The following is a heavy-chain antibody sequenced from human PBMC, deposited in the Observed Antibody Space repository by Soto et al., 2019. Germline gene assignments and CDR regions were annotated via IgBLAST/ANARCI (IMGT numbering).Heavy chain of an antibody. CDR1: GFTFSSYD. J-gene: IGHJ4*02. D-gene: IGHD6-6*01. CDR2: ISGSGGST. Sequence: GGSLRLSCAASGFTFSSYDMSWVRQAPGKGLEWVSIISGSGGSTYYADSVKGRFTISRDNSKNTLYLQMNSLRADDTAVYYCAKSGGSSSSNRYFDYWGQGTLVTVSS. CDR3: AKSGGSSSSNRYFDY. V-gene: IGHV3-23*01.